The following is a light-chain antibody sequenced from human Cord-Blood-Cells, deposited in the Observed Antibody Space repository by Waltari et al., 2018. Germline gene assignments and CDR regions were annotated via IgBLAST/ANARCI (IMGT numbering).Light chain of an antibody. J-gene: IGKJ4*01. CDR1: QSISSW. CDR2: DAS. CDR3: QQYNSYPI. Sequence: DIQMTQSPSTLSASVGDRVTITGRASQSISSWLAWYQQKPGKAPKLLIYDASSLESGVPSRFSGSGSGTEFTLTISSLQPDDFATYYCQQYNSYPIFGGGTKVEIK. V-gene: IGKV1-5*01.